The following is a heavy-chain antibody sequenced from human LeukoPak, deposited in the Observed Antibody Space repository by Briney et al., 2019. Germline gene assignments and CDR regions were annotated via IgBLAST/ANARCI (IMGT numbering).Heavy chain of an antibody. J-gene: IGHJ4*02. CDR1: GGSVSSGSYY. V-gene: IGHV4-61*01. D-gene: IGHD6-19*01. CDR3: ARTVAPPYYFDY. Sequence: PSETLSLTCTVSGGSVSSGSYYWSWIRQPPGKGLEWIGYIYYSGSTSYNPSLKSRVTISVDTSKNQFSLKLSSVTAADTAVYYCARTVAPPYYFDYWGQGTLVTVSS. CDR2: IYYSGST.